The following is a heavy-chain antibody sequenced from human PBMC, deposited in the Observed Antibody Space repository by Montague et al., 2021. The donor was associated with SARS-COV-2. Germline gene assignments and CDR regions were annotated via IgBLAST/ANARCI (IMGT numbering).Heavy chain of an antibody. D-gene: IGHD2-15*01. J-gene: IGHJ4*02. CDR2: SDHSGST. CDR3: ARGILSMKMAVVVRLGGIYYFDS. Sequence: SETLSLTCAVYGGSFSNYYWSWIRQPPGKGLEWIGESDHSGSTNXNPSLKSRVTISVDTSKNQFSLRLSSVTAADTAVYYCARGILSMKMAVVVRLGGIYYFDSWGQGTLVAVSS. CDR1: GGSFSNYY. V-gene: IGHV4-34*01.